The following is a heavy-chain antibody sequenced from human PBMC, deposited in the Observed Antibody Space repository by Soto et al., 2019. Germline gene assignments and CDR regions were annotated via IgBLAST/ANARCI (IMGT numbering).Heavy chain of an antibody. Sequence: PSETLSLTCTVSGGSISSSSYYWGWIRQPPGKGLVWIGSIYYSGSTYYNPSLKSRVTISVDTSKNQFSLKLSSVTAADTAVYYCARSRDDSSGLDYWGQGTLVTVSS. D-gene: IGHD3-22*01. CDR1: GGSISSSSYY. CDR2: IYYSGST. J-gene: IGHJ4*02. V-gene: IGHV4-39*01. CDR3: ARSRDDSSGLDY.